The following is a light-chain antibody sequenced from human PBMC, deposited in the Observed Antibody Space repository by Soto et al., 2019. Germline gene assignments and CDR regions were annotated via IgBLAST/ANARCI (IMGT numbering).Light chain of an antibody. CDR1: SSDVGGYNY. J-gene: IGLJ2*01. Sequence: QSALTQPRSVSGSPGQSVTISCTGTSSDVGGYNYVSWYQQHPGKAPKLMIYDVSKRPSGVPDRFSGSKSGNTASLTISGLQAEDAADYYRCSYAGSYTVVFGGGTKVTVL. CDR3: CSYAGSYTVV. CDR2: DVS. V-gene: IGLV2-11*01.